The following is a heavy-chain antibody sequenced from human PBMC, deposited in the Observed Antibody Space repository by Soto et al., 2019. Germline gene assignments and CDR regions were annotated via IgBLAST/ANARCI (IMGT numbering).Heavy chain of an antibody. CDR2: ISYDGSNK. D-gene: IGHD6-13*01. Sequence: GGSLRLSCAASGFTFSSYAMHWVRQAPGKGLEWVAVISYDGSNKYYADSVKGRFTISRDNSKNTLYLQMNSLRAEDTAVYYCAREQGRCWYLISYYYYGMDVWGQGTTVTVSS. J-gene: IGHJ6*02. CDR3: AREQGRCWYLISYYYYGMDV. CDR1: GFTFSSYA. V-gene: IGHV3-30-3*01.